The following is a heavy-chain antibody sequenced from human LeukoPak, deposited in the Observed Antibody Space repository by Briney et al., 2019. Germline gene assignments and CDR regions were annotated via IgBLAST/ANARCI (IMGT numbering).Heavy chain of an antibody. J-gene: IGHJ4*02. CDR1: GFTSSSFW. D-gene: IGHD6-19*01. V-gene: IGHV3-74*01. CDR3: ARGSGDSSGWTSYLGAWFDY. Sequence: PGGSLRLSCAASGFTSSSFWMHWVRQAPGKGLVWVSRINSDGRSTNYADSVKGRFTISRDNAKNTLYLQMNSLRAEDTAVYYCARGSGDSSGWTSYLGAWFDYWGQGTLVTVSS. CDR2: INSDGRST.